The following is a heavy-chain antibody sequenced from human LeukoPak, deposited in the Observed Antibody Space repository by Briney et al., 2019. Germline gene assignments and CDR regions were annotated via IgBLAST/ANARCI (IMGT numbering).Heavy chain of an antibody. CDR1: GGSISRHY. J-gene: IGHJ5*02. Sequence: SETPSPPCTVPGGSISRHYWSWIRQPPGKGPEWIGYIYYSGSTNYNPSLKSRVTISVDTSKNQFSLKLSSVTAADTAVYYCARGLTRRAWFDPWGQGTLVTVSS. V-gene: IGHV4-59*11. CDR3: ARGLTRRAWFDP. D-gene: IGHD1-14*01. CDR2: IYYSGST.